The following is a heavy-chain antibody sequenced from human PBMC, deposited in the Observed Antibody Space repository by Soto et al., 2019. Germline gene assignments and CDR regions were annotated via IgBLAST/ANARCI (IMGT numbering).Heavy chain of an antibody. D-gene: IGHD4-17*01. CDR3: ARDYGDYSGDY. CDR2: MIPNSGKI. V-gene: IGHV1-8*01. Sequence: ASVKVSCKASGYTFSSYDINWVWQATGQGLEWMGWMIPNSGKIGYAQKFQGRLTMTRNTSISTAYMELSSLRSEDTAVYYCARDYGDYSGDYWGQGTLVTVSS. CDR1: GYTFSSYD. J-gene: IGHJ4*02.